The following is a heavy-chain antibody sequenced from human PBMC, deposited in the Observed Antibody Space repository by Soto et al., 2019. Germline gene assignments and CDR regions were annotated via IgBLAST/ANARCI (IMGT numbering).Heavy chain of an antibody. D-gene: IGHD3-16*01. J-gene: IGHJ6*03. CDR2: VFHTGST. CDR1: GGSIRSSNW. CDR3: ATREGGTYEYYMDV. Sequence: QVQLQESGPGVVKPSGTLSLTCVVTGGSIRSSNWWSWVRQSPGKGLEWIGEVFHTGSTHYNPSLESRLTISADKSKNHFSLNLSPVTAADTAVYFCATREGGTYEYYMDVWGKGTTVTVSS. V-gene: IGHV4-4*02.